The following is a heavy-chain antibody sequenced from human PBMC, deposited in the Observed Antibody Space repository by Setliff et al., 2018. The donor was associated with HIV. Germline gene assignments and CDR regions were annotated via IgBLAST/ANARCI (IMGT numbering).Heavy chain of an antibody. Sequence: SETLSLTCSVSGDSISDITYYWGWIRQPPGKGLEWIGNIYHSGSTLYKPSLKSRVTMSVDTSKNQFSLKLNSVTAADTAVYHCARLSSYRSSSYYFDYWGQGALVTVSS. D-gene: IGHD6-6*01. CDR1: GDSISDITYY. CDR2: IYHSGST. J-gene: IGHJ4*02. V-gene: IGHV4-39*01. CDR3: ARLSSYRSSSYYFDY.